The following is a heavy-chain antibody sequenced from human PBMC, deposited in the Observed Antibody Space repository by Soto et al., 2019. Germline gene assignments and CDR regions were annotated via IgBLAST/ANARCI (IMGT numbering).Heavy chain of an antibody. V-gene: IGHV3-30*03. D-gene: IGHD2-15*01. CDR2: ISYDGSNK. CDR1: GFTFSSYG. Sequence: GGSLRLSCAASGFTFSSYGMHWVRQAPGKGLEWVAVISYDGSNKYYADSVKGRFTISRDNSKNTLYLQMNSLRAEDTAVYYCSFGNCSGGSCYSSYFQHWGQGTLVPVSS. J-gene: IGHJ1*01. CDR3: SFGNCSGGSCYSSYFQH.